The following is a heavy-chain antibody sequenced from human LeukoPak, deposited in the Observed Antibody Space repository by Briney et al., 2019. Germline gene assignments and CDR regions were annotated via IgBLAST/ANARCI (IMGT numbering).Heavy chain of an antibody. V-gene: IGHV4-4*07. CDR3: AREGAQYDFWSGSEEGAFDI. J-gene: IGHJ3*02. Sequence: SETLSLTCTVSGGSISSYYWSWIRQPAGKGLEWIGRIYTSGSTNYNPSLKSRVTMSVDTSKNQFSLKLSSVTAADTAVYYCAREGAQYDFWSGSEEGAFDIWGQGTMVTVSS. D-gene: IGHD3-3*01. CDR1: GGSISSYY. CDR2: IYTSGST.